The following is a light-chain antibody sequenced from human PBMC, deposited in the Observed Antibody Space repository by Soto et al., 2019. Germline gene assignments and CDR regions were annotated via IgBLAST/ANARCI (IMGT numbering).Light chain of an antibody. CDR2: DAS. V-gene: IGKV1-5*01. Sequence: DIQMTQSPSTLSASVGDRVTITCRASQSISSWLAWYQQKPGKAPKLLIYDASSLESGVPSRFSGSGSGTEFTLTISSLPADDFATYYCQQYNSYWKFGQGTKVEIK. CDR1: QSISSW. J-gene: IGKJ1*01. CDR3: QQYNSYWK.